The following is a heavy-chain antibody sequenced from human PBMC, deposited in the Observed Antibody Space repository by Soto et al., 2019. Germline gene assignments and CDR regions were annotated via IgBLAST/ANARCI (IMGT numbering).Heavy chain of an antibody. CDR1: GGTFSSYA. J-gene: IGHJ4*02. CDR3: ARDRGYDILTGLPLSY. CDR2: IIPIFGTA. V-gene: IGHV1-69*12. D-gene: IGHD3-9*01. Sequence: QVQLVQSGAEVKKPGSSVKVSCKASGGTFSSYAISWVRQAPGQGLEWMGGIIPIFGTANYAQKFQGRVTITADESPSTAYMELSSLRSEDTAEYYCARDRGYDILTGLPLSYWGQGTLVTVSS.